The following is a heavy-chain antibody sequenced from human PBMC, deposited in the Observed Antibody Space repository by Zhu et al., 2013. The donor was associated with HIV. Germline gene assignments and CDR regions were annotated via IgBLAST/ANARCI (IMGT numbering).Heavy chain of an antibody. CDR2: IIPILGIA. CDR3: ARAHCSGGSCPVDY. J-gene: IGHJ4*02. CDR1: GGTFSSYT. D-gene: IGHD2-15*01. V-gene: IGHV1-69*02. Sequence: QVQLVQSGAEVKKPGSSVKVSCKASGGTFSSYTISWVRQAPGQGLEWMGRIIPILGIANYAQKFQGRVTITADKSTSTAYMELSSLRSEDTAVYYCARAHCSGGSCPVDYWGRGNPGHRLL.